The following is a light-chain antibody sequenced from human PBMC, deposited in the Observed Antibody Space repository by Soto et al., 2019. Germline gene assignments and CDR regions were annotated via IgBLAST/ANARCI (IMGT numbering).Light chain of an antibody. Sequence: EIVLTQSPGSLSLSPGQRATLSCRASQSVDTTFFAWYQNNPGQAPRLLIEVASNRATGIPDRLSGSGSGTDFTLIISRLEPEDFAVYYCQQYMSSVTFGQGTKVEIK. CDR3: QQYMSSVT. CDR2: VAS. J-gene: IGKJ1*01. V-gene: IGKV3-20*01. CDR1: QSVDTTF.